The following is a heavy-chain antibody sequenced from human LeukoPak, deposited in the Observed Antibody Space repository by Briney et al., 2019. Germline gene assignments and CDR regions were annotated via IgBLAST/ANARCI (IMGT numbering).Heavy chain of an antibody. CDR1: GGSISNYH. Sequence: SETLTLTCTVPGGSISNYHWSWIRQPPGKGLEWIGYIYDSGSSKYNPSLKSRVTISVDTSKNQFSLKLSSVTAADTAVYYCARRVYCGGDCSSYLDYSGQGTLVTVSS. CDR3: ARRVYCGGDCSSYLDY. D-gene: IGHD2-21*02. V-gene: IGHV4-59*08. J-gene: IGHJ4*02. CDR2: IYDSGSS.